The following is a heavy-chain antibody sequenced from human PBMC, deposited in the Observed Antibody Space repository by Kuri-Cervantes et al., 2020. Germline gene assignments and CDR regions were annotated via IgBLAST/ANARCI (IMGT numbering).Heavy chain of an antibody. Sequence: SGPTLVKPTQTLTLTCTFSGFSLSTSGMCVSWIRQPPGKALEWLALIYWDDDKRYSPSLQSRLTITKDTSKNQVVLTITNMDPVDTATYYCARDCSSSSCYAYAFGIWGQGTMVTVSS. D-gene: IGHD2-2*01. CDR3: ARDCSSSSCYAYAFGI. J-gene: IGHJ3*02. V-gene: IGHV2-5*08. CDR1: GFSLSTSGMC. CDR2: IYWDDDK.